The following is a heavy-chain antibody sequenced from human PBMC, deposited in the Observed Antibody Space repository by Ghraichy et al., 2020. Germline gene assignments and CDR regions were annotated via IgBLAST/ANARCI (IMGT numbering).Heavy chain of an antibody. CDR3: ARDEYSSSSGVFYYYGMDV. CDR2: IIPIFGTA. D-gene: IGHD6-6*01. J-gene: IGHJ6*02. V-gene: IGHV1-69*05. CDR1: GGTFSSYA. Sequence: SVKVSCKASGGTFSSYAISWVRQAPGQGLEWMGGIIPIFGTANYAQKFQGRVTITTDESTSTAYMELSSLRSEDTAVYYCARDEYSSSSGVFYYYGMDVWGQGTTVTVSS.